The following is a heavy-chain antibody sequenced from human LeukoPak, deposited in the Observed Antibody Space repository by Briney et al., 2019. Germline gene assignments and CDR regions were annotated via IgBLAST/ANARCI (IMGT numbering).Heavy chain of an antibody. D-gene: IGHD1-7*01. CDR1: GFTFSSYG. Sequence: GGLRLSCAASGFTFSSYGMSWVRQAPGKGLEWVSSISSSSSYIYYADSVKGRFTISRDNAKNSLYLQMNSLRAEDTAVYYCARDSGNYLDAFDIWGQGTMVTVSS. J-gene: IGHJ3*02. V-gene: IGHV3-21*01. CDR2: ISSSSSYI. CDR3: ARDSGNYLDAFDI.